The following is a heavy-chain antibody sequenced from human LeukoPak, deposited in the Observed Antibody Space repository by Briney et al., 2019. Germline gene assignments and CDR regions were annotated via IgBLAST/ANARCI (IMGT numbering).Heavy chain of an antibody. CDR3: ARGLYYDFWSGFGLKNYYYYMDV. J-gene: IGHJ6*03. D-gene: IGHD3-3*01. Sequence: ASVKVSCKASGYTFTSYDINWVRQATGQGLEWMGWMNPNSGNTGYAQKFQGRVTITRNTSISTAYMELSSLRSEDTAVYYCARGLYYDFWSGFGLKNYYYYMDVWGKGTTVTVSS. V-gene: IGHV1-8*03. CDR1: GYTFTSYD. CDR2: MNPNSGNT.